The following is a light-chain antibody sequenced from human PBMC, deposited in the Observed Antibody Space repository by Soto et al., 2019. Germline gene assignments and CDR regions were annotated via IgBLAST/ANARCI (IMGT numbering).Light chain of an antibody. J-gene: IGLJ2*01. Sequence: QSALTQPPSASGSPGQSVTISCTGTSSDVGGYNYVSWYQQHPGKAPKLIISEVSKRPSGVPGRFSGSKSDNTASLTVSGHQAEDEADYYRSSFAGNNHVVFGGGTKQTVL. CDR1: SSDVGGYNY. CDR2: EVS. CDR3: SSFAGNNHVV. V-gene: IGLV2-8*01.